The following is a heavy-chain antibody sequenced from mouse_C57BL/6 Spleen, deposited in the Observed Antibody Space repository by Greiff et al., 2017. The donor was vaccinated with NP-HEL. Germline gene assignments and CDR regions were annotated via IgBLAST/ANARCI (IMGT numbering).Heavy chain of an antibody. CDR3: ARSGLYYYGSSYWYFDV. CDR2: IDPEDGET. CDR1: GFNIKDYY. V-gene: IGHV14-2*01. J-gene: IGHJ1*03. Sequence: EVQLQQSGAELVKPGASVKLSCTASGFNIKDYYMHWVKQRTEQGLEWIGRIDPEDGETKYAPKFQGKATITADPSSNTAYLQLSSLTSEDTAVYYCARSGLYYYGSSYWYFDVWGTGTTVTVSS. D-gene: IGHD1-1*01.